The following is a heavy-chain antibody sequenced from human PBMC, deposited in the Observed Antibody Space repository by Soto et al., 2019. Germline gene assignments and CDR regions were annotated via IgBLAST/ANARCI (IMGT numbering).Heavy chain of an antibody. D-gene: IGHD1-1*01. CDR2: IYYTGST. V-gene: IGHV4-30-4*01. CDR3: ATGDVQMAPIDY. Sequence: SETLSLTCTVPGGSFSSGDYYWSWVRQPPGKGLEWIGYIYYTGSTFNNPSLKSRVSISIDTSKTQFSLKLSSVTAADTAVYYCATGDVQMAPIDYWAQGTRVIGSS. CDR1: GGSFSSGDYY. J-gene: IGHJ4*02.